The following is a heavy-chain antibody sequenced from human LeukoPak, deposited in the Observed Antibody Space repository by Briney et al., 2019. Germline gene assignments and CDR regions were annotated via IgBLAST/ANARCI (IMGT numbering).Heavy chain of an antibody. J-gene: IGHJ3*02. CDR3: ARVSTYDILTGYYIRSNAFDI. CDR1: GGTFSSYA. V-gene: IGHV1-69*05. Sequence: SVKVSCKASGGTFSSYAISWVRQAPGQGLEWMGRIIPIFGTANYAQKFQGRVTITTDEPTSTAYMELSSLRSEDTAVYYCARVSTYDILTGYYIRSNAFDIWGQGTMVTVSS. CDR2: IIPIFGTA. D-gene: IGHD3-9*01.